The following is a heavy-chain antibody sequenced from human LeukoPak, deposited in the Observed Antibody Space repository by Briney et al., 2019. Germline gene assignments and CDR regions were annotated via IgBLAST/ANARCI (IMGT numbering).Heavy chain of an antibody. CDR3: ASLSVVQFYFDY. V-gene: IGHV3-21*01. J-gene: IGHJ4*02. Sequence: GGSLRLSCVASGFTFSSYNMNWVRQAPGKGLEWVSSISSSSNYTYYADSVKGRFTISRDNAKNSLDLQMNSLRAEDTAVYYCASLSVVQFYFDYWGQGTLVTVSS. D-gene: IGHD4-23*01. CDR2: ISSSSNYT. CDR1: GFTFSSYN.